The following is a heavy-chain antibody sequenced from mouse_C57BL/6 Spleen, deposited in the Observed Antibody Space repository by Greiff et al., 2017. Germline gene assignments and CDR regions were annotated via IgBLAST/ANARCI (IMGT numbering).Heavy chain of an antibody. CDR3: ARLGLRGGYYYAMDY. D-gene: IGHD3-1*01. CDR2: IWSDGST. Sequence: QLKQSGPGLVAPSQSLSITCTVSGFSLTSYGVHWVRQPPGKGLEWLVVIWSDGSTTYNSALKSRLSISKDNSKSQVFLKMNSLQTDDTAMYYCARLGLRGGYYYAMDYWGQGTSVTVSS. J-gene: IGHJ4*01. V-gene: IGHV2-6*03. CDR1: GFSLTSYG.